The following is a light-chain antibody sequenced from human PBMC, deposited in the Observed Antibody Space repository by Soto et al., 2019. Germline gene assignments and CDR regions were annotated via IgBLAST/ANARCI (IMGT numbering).Light chain of an antibody. CDR3: QPYGSSLLT. CDR1: QSVSSGS. CDR2: DAS. V-gene: IGKV3-20*01. Sequence: EIVLTQSPGPLSLSPGERATLSCRASQSVSSGSLAWYQQKPGQAPRLLIYDASSRATGIPDRFSGSGSGTGFTLAISTLEPEECAVYYCQPYGSSLLTFGGGTKVEIK. J-gene: IGKJ4*01.